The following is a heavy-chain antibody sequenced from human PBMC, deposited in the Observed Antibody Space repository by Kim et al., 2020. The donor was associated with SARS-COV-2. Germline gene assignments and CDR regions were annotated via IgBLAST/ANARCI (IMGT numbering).Heavy chain of an antibody. D-gene: IGHD3-10*01. Sequence: GGSLRLSCAASGFTFSSYAMHWVRQAPGKGLEWVAVISYDGSNKYYADSVKGRFTISRDNSKNTLYLQMNSLRAEDTAVYYCARDPLSRFGESYFAYWGQGTLVTVSA. CDR1: GFTFSSYA. J-gene: IGHJ4*02. CDR2: ISYDGSNK. CDR3: ARDPLSRFGESYFAY. V-gene: IGHV3-30*04.